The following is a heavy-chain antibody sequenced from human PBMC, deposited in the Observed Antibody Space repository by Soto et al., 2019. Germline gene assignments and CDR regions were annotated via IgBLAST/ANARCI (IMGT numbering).Heavy chain of an antibody. CDR3: AAQSSYGDPMGY. CDR2: VFYSGST. CDR1: GRSITTDGYY. V-gene: IGHV4-31*03. D-gene: IGHD4-17*01. J-gene: IGHJ4*02. Sequence: QVQLQESGPGLVKPSQTLSLTCSVSGRSITTDGYYWSWIRQHPGKGLEWIGFVFYSGSTSYNPSLKSRVDMSLDRSKNQFTLELRSMTAADTGLYYCAAQSSYGDPMGYWGQGTLVTVSS.